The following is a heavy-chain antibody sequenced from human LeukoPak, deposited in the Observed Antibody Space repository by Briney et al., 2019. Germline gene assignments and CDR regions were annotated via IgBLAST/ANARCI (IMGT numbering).Heavy chain of an antibody. J-gene: IGHJ5*02. CDR2: INPSGGRT. Sequence: ASVKVSCKASGYTFTSYYMHWVRQAPGQGLEWMGIINPSGGRTSYAQKFQGRVTMTRDTSTSTVYMELSSLRSEDTAVYYCARGQYYYDSSGYYWFDPWGQGTLVAVSS. CDR3: ARGQYYYDSSGYYWFDP. CDR1: GYTFTSYY. V-gene: IGHV1-46*01. D-gene: IGHD3-22*01.